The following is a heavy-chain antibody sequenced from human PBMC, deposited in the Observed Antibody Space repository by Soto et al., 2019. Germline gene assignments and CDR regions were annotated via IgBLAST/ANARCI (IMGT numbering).Heavy chain of an antibody. CDR2: IFYGGST. J-gene: IGHJ4*02. Sequence: SETLSLTCSVSGASFSNGGYYWNWIRQSPGKGLEYLGYIFYGGSTFYNPSLRGRLSISVDTSRNHFSLRLTSVTAADTAMYYCASQSKGDFGPFDSWGRGTLVTVSS. V-gene: IGHV4-30-4*01. D-gene: IGHD4-17*01. CDR3: ASQSKGDFGPFDS. CDR1: GASFSNGGYY.